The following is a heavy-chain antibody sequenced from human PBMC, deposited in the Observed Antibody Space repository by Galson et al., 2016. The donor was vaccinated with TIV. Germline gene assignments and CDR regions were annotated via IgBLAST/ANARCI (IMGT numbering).Heavy chain of an antibody. CDR3: AKMDSSGFDYVRRFDF. CDR1: GFTFSSFA. V-gene: IGHV3-23*01. D-gene: IGHD3-22*01. CDR2: ISAGGGRT. Sequence: LRLSCAASGFTFSSFAVSWVRQAPGKGLEWVPGISAGGGRTNYADSVRGRFTISSDNPKNTLYLQMSSLRAEDTAVYFCAKMDSSGFDYVRRFDFWGQGTLATVSS. J-gene: IGHJ4*02.